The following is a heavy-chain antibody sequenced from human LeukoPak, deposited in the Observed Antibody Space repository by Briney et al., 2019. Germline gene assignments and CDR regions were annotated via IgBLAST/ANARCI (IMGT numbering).Heavy chain of an antibody. Sequence: KPSETLSLTCAVYGGSFSGYYWSWIRQPPGKGLEWIGYIYYSGSTNYNPSLKSRVTISVDTSKNQFSLKLSSVTAADTAVYYCARDHADGYFDYWGQGTLVTVSS. J-gene: IGHJ4*02. CDR1: GGSFSGYY. CDR2: IYYSGST. CDR3: ARDHADGYFDY. V-gene: IGHV4-59*01.